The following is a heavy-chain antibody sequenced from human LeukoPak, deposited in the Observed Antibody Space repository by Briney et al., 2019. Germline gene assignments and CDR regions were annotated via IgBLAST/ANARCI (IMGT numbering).Heavy chain of an antibody. CDR2: ISWGSNVI. J-gene: IGHJ4*02. CDR1: GFTFSTYS. CDR3: ARDPGYSYALDY. D-gene: IGHD5-18*01. Sequence: GGSLRLSCTASGFTFSTYSMNWVRQAPVKGPEWLSYISWGSNVIYYADSVKGRFTTSRDDAKNSLFLQMNSLTDEDTAVYYCARDPGYSYALDYWGRGTLVTVSS. V-gene: IGHV3-48*02.